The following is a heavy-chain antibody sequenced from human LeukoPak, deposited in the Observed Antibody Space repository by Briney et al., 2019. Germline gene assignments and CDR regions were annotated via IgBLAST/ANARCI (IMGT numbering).Heavy chain of an antibody. CDR3: ARDGYYYDSSGYYLPDAFDI. V-gene: IGHV1-46*01. Sequence: ASVKVSCKASGYTFTSYYMHWVRQAPGQGLEWMGIINPSGGSTSYAQKFQGRVTMTRDTSTSTVYMELNSLRAEDTAVYYCARDGYYYDSSGYYLPDAFDIWGQGTMVTVSS. D-gene: IGHD3-22*01. CDR1: GYTFTSYY. CDR2: INPSGGST. J-gene: IGHJ3*02.